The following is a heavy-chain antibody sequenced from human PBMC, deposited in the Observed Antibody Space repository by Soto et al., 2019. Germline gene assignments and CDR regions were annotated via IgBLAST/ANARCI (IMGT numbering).Heavy chain of an antibody. CDR1: GYPVTAYY. V-gene: IGHV1-2*02. J-gene: IGHJ3*02. CDR3: ARGGGVGVAGSAAFDM. D-gene: IGHD3-3*01. CDR2: INPATGAA. Sequence: QLHLVQSGAVVKKPGASVTVSCSASGYPVTAYYMHWVRQAPGRGLEWMGGINPATGAAKYTQTFQGRVTMNRDPSTGTVFMELSGLTSEDTAVFYCARGGGVGVAGSAAFDMWGQGTLVTVSS.